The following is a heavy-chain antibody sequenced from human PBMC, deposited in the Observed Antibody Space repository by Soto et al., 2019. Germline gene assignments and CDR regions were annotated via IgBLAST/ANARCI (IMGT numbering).Heavy chain of an antibody. V-gene: IGHV1-69*02. J-gene: IGHJ6*02. CDR1: GGTFSSYT. CDR3: GRGGGRAWIGPLDGMDV. CDR2: IIPIFGIA. Sequence: QVQLVQSGAEVKKPGSSVKVSCKASGGTFSSYTISWVRQAPGQGLEWMGRIIPIFGIANYAQKFQGRVTITADKSTSPAYMGLGSLIPEDTAVYCCGRGGGRAWIGPLDGMDVWGQGTTVTVSS. D-gene: IGHD1-1*01.